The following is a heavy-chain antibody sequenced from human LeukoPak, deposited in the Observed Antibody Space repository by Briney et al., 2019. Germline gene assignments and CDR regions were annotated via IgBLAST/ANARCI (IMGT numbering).Heavy chain of an antibody. CDR3: AKATYSTSPGYYFDY. Sequence: GGSLRLSCAASGFTFDDYAMHWVRQAPGQGLECVSSVSWNSGSIAYADSVKGRFTISRDNAKNSLYLQTNSLRAEDTAFYYCAKATYSTSPGYYFDYWGQGNLVTVSS. D-gene: IGHD2-2*01. CDR1: GFTFDDYA. CDR2: VSWNSGSI. J-gene: IGHJ4*02. V-gene: IGHV3-9*01.